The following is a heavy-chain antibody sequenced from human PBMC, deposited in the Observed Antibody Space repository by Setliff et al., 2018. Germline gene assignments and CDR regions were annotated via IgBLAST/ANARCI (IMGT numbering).Heavy chain of an antibody. CDR2: TIPVFGTT. Sequence: ASVKVSCKTSGFSFSSFGFSWVRQAPGQGLEWMGGTIPVFGTTDYAHKFQGRVTMTTDTPTSTAYLELNSLRSDDTAVYYCARGPPDFVVVPAAAKFDYWGQGTLVTVSS. J-gene: IGHJ4*02. V-gene: IGHV1-18*01. D-gene: IGHD2-2*01. CDR1: GFSFSSFG. CDR3: ARGPPDFVVVPAAAKFDY.